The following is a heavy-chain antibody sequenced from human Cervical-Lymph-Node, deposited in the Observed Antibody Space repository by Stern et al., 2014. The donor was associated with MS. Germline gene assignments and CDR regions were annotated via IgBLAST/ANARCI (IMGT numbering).Heavy chain of an antibody. Sequence: VQLVQSGGGLIQPGGSLRLSCAVSGFTVSSSYLSWVRQAPGKGLEWVSFIYRDGNTYYADSVKGRLTISRDNSKKTVYLQMNSLRAEDTAVYYCARWGLGGNMARDYWGQGTLVTVSS. CDR3: ARWGLGGNMARDY. D-gene: IGHD4-23*01. CDR2: IYRDGNT. CDR1: GFTVSSSY. J-gene: IGHJ4*02. V-gene: IGHV3-53*01.